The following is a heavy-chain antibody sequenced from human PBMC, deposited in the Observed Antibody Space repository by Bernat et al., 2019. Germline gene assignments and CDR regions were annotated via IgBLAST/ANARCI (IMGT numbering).Heavy chain of an antibody. CDR1: GGSFSGYY. J-gene: IGHJ5*02. CDR2: INHSGST. Sequence: QVQLQRWGAGLLKPSETLSLTCAVYGGSFSGYYWSWIRQPPGKGLEWIGEINHSGSTNYNPSLKSRVTISVDTSKNQFSLKLSSVTAADTAVYYCARGSLAVAGVNWFDPWGQGTLVTVSS. V-gene: IGHV4-34*01. CDR3: ARGSLAVAGVNWFDP. D-gene: IGHD6-19*01.